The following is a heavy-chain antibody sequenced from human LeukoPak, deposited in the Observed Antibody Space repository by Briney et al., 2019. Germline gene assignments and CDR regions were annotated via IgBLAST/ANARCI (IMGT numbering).Heavy chain of an antibody. CDR3: ARSSAISIDY. D-gene: IGHD5-12*01. CDR1: GGSISSDY. V-gene: IGHV4-59*01. J-gene: IGHJ4*02. Sequence: NPSETLSLTCTVYGGSISSDYWSWIRQPPGKGLEWIGYIYYSGSTNYNPSLKSRVTISVDTSKNQFSLKLSSVTAADTAVYYCARSSAISIDYWGQGFLVTVSP. CDR2: IYYSGST.